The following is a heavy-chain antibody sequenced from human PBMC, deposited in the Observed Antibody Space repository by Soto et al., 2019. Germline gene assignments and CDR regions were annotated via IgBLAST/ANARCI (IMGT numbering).Heavy chain of an antibody. CDR1: GYTFTSYG. CDR2: ISAYNGNT. J-gene: IGHJ6*03. CDR3: ANEGADCTNGVCDNTLYYYYYYMDV. Sequence: ASVKVSCKASGYTFTSYGISWVRQAPGQGLEWMGWISAYNGNTNYAQKLQGRVTMTTDTSTSTAYMELRSLRAEDTAVYYCANEGADCTNGVCDNTLYYYYYYMDVWGKGTKVTVSS. V-gene: IGHV1-18*01. D-gene: IGHD2-8*01.